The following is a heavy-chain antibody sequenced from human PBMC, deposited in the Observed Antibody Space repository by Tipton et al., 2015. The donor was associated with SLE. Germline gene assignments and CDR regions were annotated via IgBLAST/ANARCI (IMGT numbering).Heavy chain of an antibody. CDR3: ARVLGAPIGQQLGYFDY. CDR1: GGSISSSSYY. CDR2: IYYSGST. J-gene: IGHJ4*02. Sequence: TLSLTCTVSGGSISSSSYYWGWIRQPPGKGLEWIGSIYYSGSTYYNPSLKSRVTISVDTSKNQFSLKLSSVTAADTAVYYCARVLGAPIGQQLGYFDYWGQGTLVTVSS. D-gene: IGHD6-13*01. V-gene: IGHV4-39*07.